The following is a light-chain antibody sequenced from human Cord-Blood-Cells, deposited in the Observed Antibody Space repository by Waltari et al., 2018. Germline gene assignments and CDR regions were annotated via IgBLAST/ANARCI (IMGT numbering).Light chain of an antibody. Sequence: QSALTQPASVSGSPGQSTTISCPGTSSDAGSYNLVSWYQQHPGKAPKLMIYEGSKRPSGVSNRFSGSKSGNTASLTISGLQAEDEADYYCCSYAGSSTWVFGGGTKLTVL. CDR3: CSYAGSSTWV. CDR2: EGS. CDR1: SSDAGSYNL. V-gene: IGLV2-23*01. J-gene: IGLJ3*02.